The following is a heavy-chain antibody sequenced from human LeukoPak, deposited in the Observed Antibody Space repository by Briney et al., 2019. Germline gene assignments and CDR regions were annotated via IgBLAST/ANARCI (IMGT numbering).Heavy chain of an antibody. Sequence: PGGSLRLSCAASGFTFSSYAMNWVRQAPGKGLEWVSAIGGRGDSTYYPDSVKGRFTISRDNSKNTLYLQMNSLRAEDTAVYYCAKESPGSYDYWGQGTLVTVSS. CDR2: IGGRGDST. J-gene: IGHJ4*02. CDR1: GFTFSSYA. D-gene: IGHD3-10*01. CDR3: AKESPGSYDY. V-gene: IGHV3-23*01.